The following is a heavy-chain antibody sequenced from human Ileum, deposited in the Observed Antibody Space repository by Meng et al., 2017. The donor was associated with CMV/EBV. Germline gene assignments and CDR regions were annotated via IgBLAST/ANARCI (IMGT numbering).Heavy chain of an antibody. Sequence: GGSLRLSCAASGFTFDDYAMHWVRQAPGKGLEWVSGISWNSGSIGYADSVKGRFTISRDNAKNSLYLQMNSLRAEDTALYYCANGVDVWGQGTTVPVSS. CDR1: GFTFDDYA. V-gene: IGHV3-9*01. J-gene: IGHJ6*02. CDR3: ANGVDV. CDR2: ISWNSGSI.